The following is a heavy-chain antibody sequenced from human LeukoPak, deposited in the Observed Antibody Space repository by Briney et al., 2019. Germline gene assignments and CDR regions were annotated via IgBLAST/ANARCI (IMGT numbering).Heavy chain of an antibody. CDR2: IIPIFGTA. D-gene: IGHD3-22*01. CDR1: GGTFSSHA. J-gene: IGHJ4*02. CDR3: ARVVSSGYYYGY. V-gene: IGHV1-69*06. Sequence: SVKVSCKASGGTFSSHAISWVRQAPGQGLEWMGGIIPIFGTANYAQKFQGRVTITADKSTSTAYMELSSLRSEDTAVYYCARVVSSGYYYGYWGQGTLVTVSS.